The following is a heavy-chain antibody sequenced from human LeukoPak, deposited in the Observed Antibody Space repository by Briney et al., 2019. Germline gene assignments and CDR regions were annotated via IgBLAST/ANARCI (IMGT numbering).Heavy chain of an antibody. CDR3: ARDITMVRATPGNYFDY. Sequence: GASVKVSCKASGYTFTSYYMHWVRQAPGQGLEWMGIINPSGGSTSYAQKFQGRVTITRDMSTSTVYMELSSLRSEDTAVYYCARDITMVRATPGNYFDYWGQGTLVTVSS. J-gene: IGHJ4*02. V-gene: IGHV1-46*01. D-gene: IGHD3-10*01. CDR2: INPSGGST. CDR1: GYTFTSYY.